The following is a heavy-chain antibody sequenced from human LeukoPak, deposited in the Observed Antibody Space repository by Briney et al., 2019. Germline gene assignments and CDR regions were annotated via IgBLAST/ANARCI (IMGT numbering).Heavy chain of an antibody. V-gene: IGHV3-49*04. CDR1: GFTFGDYA. D-gene: IGHD1-26*01. CDR2: IRSKAYGGTT. Sequence: GGSLRLSCTASGFTFGDYAMSWVRQAPGKGLEWVGFIRSKAYGGTTEYAASVKGRFTISRDDSKSIAYLQMNSLKTEDTAVYYCTRGSGSYLGYYYYGMDVWGQGTRSPSP. J-gene: IGHJ6*02. CDR3: TRGSGSYLGYYYYGMDV.